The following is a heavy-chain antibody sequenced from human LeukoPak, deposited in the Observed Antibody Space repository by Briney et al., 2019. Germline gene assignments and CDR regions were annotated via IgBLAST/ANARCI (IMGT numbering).Heavy chain of an antibody. D-gene: IGHD3-22*01. CDR2: INPNSGGT. J-gene: IGHJ2*01. V-gene: IGHV1-2*03. Sequence: LVASVKVSCKASGYTFTGYYMHWVRQAPGQGLEWMGWINPNSGGTNYAQKFQGRVTMTRDTSISTAYMELSRLRSDDTAVYYCARDTSGYFEPLGYFDLWGRGTLVTVSS. CDR3: ARDTSGYFEPLGYFDL. CDR1: GYTFTGYY.